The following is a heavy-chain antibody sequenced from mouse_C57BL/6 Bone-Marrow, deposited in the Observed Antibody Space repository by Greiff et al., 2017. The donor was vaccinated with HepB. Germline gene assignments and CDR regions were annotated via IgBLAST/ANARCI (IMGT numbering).Heavy chain of an antibody. CDR3: ASSNIYYGNYDWYFDV. J-gene: IGHJ1*03. CDR2: ILPGSGST. V-gene: IGHV1-9*01. Sequence: QVQLKQSGAELMKPGASVKLSCKATGYTFTGYWIEWVKQRPGHGLEWIGEILPGSGSTNYNEKFKGKATFTADTSSNTAYMQLSSLTTEDSAIYYCASSNIYYGNYDWYFDVWGTGTTVTVSS. CDR1: GYTFTGYW. D-gene: IGHD2-1*01.